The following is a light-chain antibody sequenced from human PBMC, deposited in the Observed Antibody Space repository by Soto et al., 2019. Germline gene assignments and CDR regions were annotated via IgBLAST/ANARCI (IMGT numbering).Light chain of an antibody. CDR1: NIGSKS. CDR2: DDD. CDR3: QVWDSSGDHPV. Sequence: SSELTQPPSVSVAPGQTARITCGGNNIGSKSVHWYQQKPGQAPVLVVYDDDDRPSGIPERFSGSNSGNTATLTIARVEAGDEADYYCQVWDSSGDHPVFGGGTKLTVL. V-gene: IGLV3-21*02. J-gene: IGLJ3*02.